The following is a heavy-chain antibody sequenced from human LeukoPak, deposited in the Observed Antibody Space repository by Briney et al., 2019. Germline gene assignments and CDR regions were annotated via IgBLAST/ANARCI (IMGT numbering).Heavy chain of an antibody. D-gene: IGHD2-15*01. CDR3: ARDLGEYCSGGSCYYYYGTDV. CDR1: GYTFTSYY. Sequence: ASVKVSCKASGYTFTSYYMHWVRQAPGQGLEWMGIINPSGGSTSYAQKFQGRVTMTRDTSTSTVYMELSSLRSEDTAVYYCARDLGEYCSGGSCYYYYGTDVWGQGTTVTVSS. CDR2: INPSGGST. V-gene: IGHV1-46*01. J-gene: IGHJ6*02.